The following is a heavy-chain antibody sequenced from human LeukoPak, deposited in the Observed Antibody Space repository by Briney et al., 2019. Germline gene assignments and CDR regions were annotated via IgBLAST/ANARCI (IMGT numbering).Heavy chain of an antibody. V-gene: IGHV3-30*18. Sequence: GGSLRLSCAASGFTFSSYGMHWVRQAPGKGLEWVAVISYDGSNKYYADSVKGRFTISRDNSKNTLCLQMNSLRAEDTAVYYCAKDRDSGSYRGTFDYWGQGTLVTVSS. CDR2: ISYDGSNK. J-gene: IGHJ4*02. D-gene: IGHD1-26*01. CDR3: AKDRDSGSYRGTFDY. CDR1: GFTFSSYG.